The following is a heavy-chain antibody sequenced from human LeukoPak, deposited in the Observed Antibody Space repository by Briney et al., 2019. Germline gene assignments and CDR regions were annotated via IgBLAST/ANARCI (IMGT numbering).Heavy chain of an antibody. CDR1: GGSIINRSYY. Sequence: SEALSLTCTVSGGSIINRSYYWDWIRQPPGKGLEWIGYIYYSGSTHYNPSLKSRVTISVDTSKNQFSLKLSSVTAADTAVYYCAGAYWFDPWGQGTLVTVSS. CDR2: IYYSGST. V-gene: IGHV4-30-4*08. D-gene: IGHD2-21*01. CDR3: AGAYWFDP. J-gene: IGHJ5*02.